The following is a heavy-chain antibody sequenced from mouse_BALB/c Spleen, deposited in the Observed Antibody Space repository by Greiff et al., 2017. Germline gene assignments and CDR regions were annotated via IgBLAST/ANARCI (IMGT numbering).Heavy chain of an antibody. J-gene: IGHJ2*01. V-gene: IGHV14-3*02. CDR1: GFNFKDTY. CDR3: TRGYGYGDY. CDR2: IDPVNGNT. D-gene: IGHD1-2*01. Sequence: EVQLQQSGAELVKPGASVKISCTASGFNFKDTYMHWVKQRPEQGLEWIGRIDPVNGNTKYDQKFQGKATITADTSSNTAYLQLSSLTSEDTAVYYSTRGYGYGDYWGQGTTLTVSS.